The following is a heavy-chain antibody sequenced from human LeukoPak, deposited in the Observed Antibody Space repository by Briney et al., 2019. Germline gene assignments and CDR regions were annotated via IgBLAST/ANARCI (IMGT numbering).Heavy chain of an antibody. CDR1: GGSISSYY. CDR3: AGLSGYDWESFYDY. CDR2: IYYSGST. J-gene: IGHJ4*02. Sequence: SETLSLTCTVSGGSISSYYWSWIRQPAGKGLEWIGYIYYSGSTNSNPSLKSRVTISVDTSKNQFSLKLSSVTAADTAVYYCAGLSGYDWESFYDYWGQGTLVTVSS. D-gene: IGHD5-12*01. V-gene: IGHV4-59*01.